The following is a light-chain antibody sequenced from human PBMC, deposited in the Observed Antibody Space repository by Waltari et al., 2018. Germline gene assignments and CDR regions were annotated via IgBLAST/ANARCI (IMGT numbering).Light chain of an antibody. CDR3: VLYVGSGIWV. CDR1: SGSGTTSPY. CDR2: GTN. J-gene: IGLJ3*02. Sequence: QTVATQEPWFAGAPGGTGTLPWGLSSGSGTTSPYPAWYRPPPGQAARTLIYGTNTRTSRVPDRFSGSILWNKAALTITGAQADDESDYYCVLYVGSGIWVFGGGTKLTVL. V-gene: IGLV8-61*01.